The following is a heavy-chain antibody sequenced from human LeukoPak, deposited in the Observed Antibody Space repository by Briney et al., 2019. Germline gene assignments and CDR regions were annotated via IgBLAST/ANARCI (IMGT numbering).Heavy chain of an antibody. V-gene: IGHV3-7*01. CDR2: IKQDGSEK. CDR1: GFTFSSYW. J-gene: IGHJ6*03. Sequence: PGGSLRLSCAASGFTFSSYWMSWDRQAPGKGLEWVANIKQDGSEKYYVDSVKGRFTISRDNAKNSLYLQMNSLRAEDTAVYYCARGDTMVRGVIKAYYYYYMDAWGKGTTVTVSS. CDR3: ARGDTMVRGVIKAYYYYYMDA. D-gene: IGHD3-10*01.